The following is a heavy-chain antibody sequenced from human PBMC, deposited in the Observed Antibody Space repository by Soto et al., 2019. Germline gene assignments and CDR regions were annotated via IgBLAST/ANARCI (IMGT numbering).Heavy chain of an antibody. V-gene: IGHV4-4*07. Sequence: QVQLQESGPGLVKPSETLSLTCTVSGGSISSYYWSWIRQPAGKGLEWIGRIYSSGSTNYNPSLKSRVTMSVDTSKNQFSLKLSSVTAADAAVYYCARATRDYGDYGYFDYWGQGTLVTVSS. CDR1: GGSISSYY. CDR2: IYSSGST. J-gene: IGHJ4*02. CDR3: ARATRDYGDYGYFDY. D-gene: IGHD4-17*01.